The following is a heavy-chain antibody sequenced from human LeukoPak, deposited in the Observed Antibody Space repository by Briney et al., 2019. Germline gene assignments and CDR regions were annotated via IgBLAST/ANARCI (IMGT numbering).Heavy chain of an antibody. CDR3: ARAPTYYDILTGYDQYGMDV. CDR1: GYTFISYG. CDR2: ISVYNGNT. D-gene: IGHD3-9*01. V-gene: IGHV1-18*01. J-gene: IGHJ6*02. Sequence: ASVKVSCKASGYTFISYGISWVRQAPGQGLEWMGWISVYNGNTNYVQKLQGRVTMTTDTSTSTAYMELRSLRSDDTAVYYCARAPTYYDILTGYDQYGMDVWGQGTTVTVSS.